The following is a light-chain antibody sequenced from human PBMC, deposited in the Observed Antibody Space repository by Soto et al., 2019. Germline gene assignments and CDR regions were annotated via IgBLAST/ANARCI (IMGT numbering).Light chain of an antibody. CDR3: QQYNSYWT. Sequence: DIQMTQSPSTLSASVGDRVTITCRASQSISNWLAWYQQKQGKAPKLLIYEASTLETGVPSRFSGSETGTEFTLTISSRQPDDFATYCCQQYNSYWTFGQGTKVEIK. CDR1: QSISNW. J-gene: IGKJ1*01. CDR2: EAS. V-gene: IGKV1-5*03.